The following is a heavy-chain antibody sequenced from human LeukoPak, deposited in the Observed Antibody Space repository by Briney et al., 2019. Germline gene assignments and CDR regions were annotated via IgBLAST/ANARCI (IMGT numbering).Heavy chain of an antibody. CDR2: ISGSGGST. D-gene: IGHD6-13*01. CDR3: AKPGSGYSLFFDY. Sequence: PGGSLRLSCAASGFTFSSYAMSWVRQAPGKGLEWVSAISGSGGSTYYADSVNGRLTISRDNSKTTLCLQMNSMRAEETPIYYCAKPGSGYSLFFDYWGQGTLVTVSS. V-gene: IGHV3-23*01. J-gene: IGHJ4*02. CDR1: GFTFSSYA.